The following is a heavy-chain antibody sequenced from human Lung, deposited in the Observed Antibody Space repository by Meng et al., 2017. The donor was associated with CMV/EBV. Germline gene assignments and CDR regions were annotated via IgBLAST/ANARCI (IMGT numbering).Heavy chain of an antibody. Sequence: EVQLGGFGGDSVKPGGSLRLSCAGSGFTFSNAWMSWVRQAPGKGLEWVGRIKSKTDGETADYNAPVKGRFTISRDDSKNTLYLQMNSLKTEDTAIYYCIWNDLGDYWGQGTLVTVSS. CDR3: IWNDLGDY. CDR1: GFTFSNAW. CDR2: IKSKTDGETA. D-gene: IGHD1-1*01. J-gene: IGHJ4*02. V-gene: IGHV3-15*01.